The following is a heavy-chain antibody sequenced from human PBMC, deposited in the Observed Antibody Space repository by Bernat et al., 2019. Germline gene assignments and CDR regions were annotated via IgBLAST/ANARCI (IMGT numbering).Heavy chain of an antibody. V-gene: IGHV1-18*01. CDR2: ISAYNGNT. CDR3: AREQYGDYAGYYYDMDV. Sequence: QVQLVQSGAEVKKPGASVKVSCKASGYTFTSYGISWVRQAPGQGLEWMGWISAYNGNTNYAQKLQGRVTMTTDTSTSTAYMELRSLRSDDTAVYYCAREQYGDYAGYYYDMDVWGQGTTVTVSS. CDR1: GYTFTSYG. D-gene: IGHD4-17*01. J-gene: IGHJ6*02.